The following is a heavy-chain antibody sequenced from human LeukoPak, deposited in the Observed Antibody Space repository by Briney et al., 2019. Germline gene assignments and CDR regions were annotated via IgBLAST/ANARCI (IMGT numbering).Heavy chain of an antibody. V-gene: IGHV1-69*04. CDR1: GGTLSSYA. D-gene: IGHD3-3*01. CDR2: IIPIFGIA. CDR3: ARDYEVRNRPTCFDP. J-gene: IGHJ5*02. Sequence: ASVKDSCKASGGTLSSYAISWVRQAPGQGLECMGRIIPIFGIANYAQKFQGRVTITADKSTSTAYMERSSLRSEDSAVYYCARDYEVRNRPTCFDPWGQGTLVTVSS.